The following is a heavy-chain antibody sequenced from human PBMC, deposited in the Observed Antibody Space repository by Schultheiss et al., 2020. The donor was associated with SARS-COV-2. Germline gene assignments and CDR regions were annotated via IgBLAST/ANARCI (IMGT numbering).Heavy chain of an antibody. J-gene: IGHJ5*02. D-gene: IGHD2-2*01. CDR2: ISGSGAGT. Sequence: GGSLRLSCAVSGFTFSRYAMTWVRQAPGKGLEWVSDISGSGAGTHYADSVKGRFTISRDNSKNTLYLQMNSLRAEDTAVYYCAKEGVVPAAIGFDPWGQGTLVTVSS. V-gene: IGHV3-23*01. CDR1: GFTFSRYA. CDR3: AKEGVVPAAIGFDP.